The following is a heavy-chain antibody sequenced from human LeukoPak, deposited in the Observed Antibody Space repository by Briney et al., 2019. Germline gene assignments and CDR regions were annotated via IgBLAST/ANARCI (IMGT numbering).Heavy chain of an antibody. J-gene: IGHJ5*02. Sequence: PSETLSLTCTVSGGSISNTSYYWGWIRQTPGKGLEWIGSIYHSGSTYYNPSLKSRVTISVDTSKNQFSLKLSSVTAADTAVYYCARGSNVLRYFDWLLYFDPWGQGTLVTVSS. D-gene: IGHD3-9*01. CDR1: GGSISNTSYY. CDR3: ARGSNVLRYFDWLLYFDP. CDR2: IYHSGST. V-gene: IGHV4-39*07.